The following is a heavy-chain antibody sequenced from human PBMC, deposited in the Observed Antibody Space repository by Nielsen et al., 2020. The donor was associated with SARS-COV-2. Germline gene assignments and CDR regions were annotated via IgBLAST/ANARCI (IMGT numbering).Heavy chain of an antibody. CDR1: GFTFSSYW. CDR3: AREGPIYGDYDY. V-gene: IGHV3-7*03. CDR2: IKQDGSEK. Sequence: GESLKISCAASGFTFSSYWMSWVRQAPGKGLEWVANIKQDGSEKYYVDSVKGRFTISRDNAKNSLYLQMNSLRAEDTALYHCAREGPIYGDYDYWGQGTLVTVSS. D-gene: IGHD4-17*01. J-gene: IGHJ4*02.